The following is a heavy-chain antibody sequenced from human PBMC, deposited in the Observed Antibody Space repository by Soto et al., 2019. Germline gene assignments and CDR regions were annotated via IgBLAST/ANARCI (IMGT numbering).Heavy chain of an antibody. J-gene: IGHJ4*01. CDR2: IYPDDSDA. Sequence: GESLKISCKGSGYSFTTYCIGWVRQMPGKGLEWMGIIYPDDSDARYSPSFQGQVTMSADKSISTVYLEWSSLRASDTAIYYCATYCISASCYFDYWGQGTLVTVSS. CDR3: ATYCISASCYFDY. CDR1: GYSFTTYC. D-gene: IGHD2-2*01. V-gene: IGHV5-51*01.